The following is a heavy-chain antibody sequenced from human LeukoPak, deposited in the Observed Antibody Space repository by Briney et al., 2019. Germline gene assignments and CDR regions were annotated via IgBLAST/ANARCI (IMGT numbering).Heavy chain of an antibody. CDR3: ARGRSTGYPYYFEY. Sequence: ASVKVSCKASGYSFISYGISWVRQAPGQGLEWMGAISVYSGDTNYAQKFQGRVTMTRDRSRSTAYMELRGLRSDDTAVYYCARGRSTGYPYYFEYWGQGTLVTVSS. J-gene: IGHJ4*02. CDR1: GYSFISYG. CDR2: ISVYSGDT. V-gene: IGHV1-18*01. D-gene: IGHD5-12*01.